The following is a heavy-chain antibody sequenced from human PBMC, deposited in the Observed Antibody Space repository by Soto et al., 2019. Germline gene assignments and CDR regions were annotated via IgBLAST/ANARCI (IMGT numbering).Heavy chain of an antibody. CDR3: AKDGSSSWSRDDAFDI. CDR2: ISGSGGST. CDR1: GFTFSSYA. Sequence: GGSLRLSCAASGFTFSSYAMSWVRQAPGKGLEWVSTISGSGGSTYYADSVKGRFTISRDNSKNTLYLQMNSLRAEDTAVYYCAKDGSSSWSRDDAFDIWGQGTMVTVSS. J-gene: IGHJ3*02. V-gene: IGHV3-23*01. D-gene: IGHD6-13*01.